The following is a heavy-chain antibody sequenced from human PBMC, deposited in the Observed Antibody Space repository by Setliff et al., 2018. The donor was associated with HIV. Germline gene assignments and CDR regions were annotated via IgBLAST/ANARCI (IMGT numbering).Heavy chain of an antibody. V-gene: IGHV4-34*01. CDR1: GQSISGYY. Sequence: SETLSLTCAVYGQSISGYYWSWIRQTPGKGLEWIGEIYHSGIVNYNPSLQSRVTISTDTSKNQVSLRLNSVTVADTAVYYCARVRLRVPPSIFDYWGMGSLVTVSS. CDR3: ARVRLRVPPSIFDY. D-gene: IGHD2-2*01. CDR2: IYHSGIV. J-gene: IGHJ4*02.